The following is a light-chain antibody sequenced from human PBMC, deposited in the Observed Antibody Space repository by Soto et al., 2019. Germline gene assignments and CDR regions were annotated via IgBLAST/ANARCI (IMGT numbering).Light chain of an antibody. CDR3: QSYDSSLSVHVV. Sequence: QAVVTQPPSVSGAPGQGVTISCTGSSSNIGAGYDVHWYQQLPGTAPKLLIYGNSNRPSGVPDRFSGSKSGTSASLAITGLQAEDEADYYCQSYDSSLSVHVVFGGGTKVTVL. CDR2: GNS. V-gene: IGLV1-40*01. CDR1: SSNIGAGYD. J-gene: IGLJ2*01.